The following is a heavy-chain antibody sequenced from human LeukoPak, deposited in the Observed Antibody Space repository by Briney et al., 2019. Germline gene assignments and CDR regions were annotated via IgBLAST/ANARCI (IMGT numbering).Heavy chain of an antibody. V-gene: IGHV1-2*02. CDR3: ARQHYYYYYMDV. CDR1: GGTFTGYY. J-gene: IGHJ6*03. Sequence: ASVKVSCKASGGTFTGYYMHWVRQAPGQGLEWMGWINPNSGGTNYAQKFQGRVTMTRDTSISTAYMELSRLRSDDTAVYYCARQHYYYYYMDVWGKGTTVTVSS. CDR2: INPNSGGT.